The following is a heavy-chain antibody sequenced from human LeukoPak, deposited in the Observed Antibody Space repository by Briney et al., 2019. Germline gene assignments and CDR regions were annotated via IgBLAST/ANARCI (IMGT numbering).Heavy chain of an antibody. CDR3: ARGPTGDGFDY. CDR2: IYSGGST. D-gene: IGHD3-16*01. Sequence: GGSLRLSCAASGFIFSNYAISWVRQAPGKGLEWVSVIYSGGSTYYADSVKGRFTISRDNSKNTLYLQMNSLRAEDTAVYYCARGPTGDGFDYWGQGTLVTVSS. J-gene: IGHJ4*02. V-gene: IGHV3-53*01. CDR1: GFIFSNYA.